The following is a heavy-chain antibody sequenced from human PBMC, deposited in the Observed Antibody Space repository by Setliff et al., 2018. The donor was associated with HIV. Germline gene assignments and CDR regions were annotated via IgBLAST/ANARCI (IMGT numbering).Heavy chain of an antibody. D-gene: IGHD1-26*01. J-gene: IGHJ4*02. V-gene: IGHV3-7*01. CDR1: GFRFRSYW. Sequence: LRLSCAASGFRFRSYWMSWVRQAPGKGLESVANVKQDGTETLYVDSVKGRFTISRDNANNLVYLQMNSLRVEDTAVYFCARWGSGSYERVFDYWGQGMLVTV. CDR2: VKQDGTET. CDR3: ARWGSGSYERVFDY.